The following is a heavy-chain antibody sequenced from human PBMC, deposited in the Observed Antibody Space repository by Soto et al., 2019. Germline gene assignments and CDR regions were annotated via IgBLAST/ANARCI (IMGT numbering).Heavy chain of an antibody. Sequence: GGSLRLSCAASGFTFDDYAMHWVRQAPGKGLEWVSGISWNSGSIGYADSVKGRFTISRDNAKNSLYLQMNSLRAEDTALYYCAKDSGGYGLRLNYYYYMDVWGKGTTVTVSS. D-gene: IGHD5-18*01. CDR1: GFTFDDYA. J-gene: IGHJ6*03. V-gene: IGHV3-9*01. CDR2: ISWNSGSI. CDR3: AKDSGGYGLRLNYYYYMDV.